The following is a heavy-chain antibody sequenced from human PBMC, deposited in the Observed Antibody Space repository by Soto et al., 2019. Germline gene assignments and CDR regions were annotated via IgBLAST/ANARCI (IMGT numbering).Heavy chain of an antibody. Sequence: EVQLVESGGGLIQPGGSLRLSCAASGFTVNTNYMTWVRQAPGKGLEWVSVIYSGGRTYYADSVKGRFTISRDNSKNTVYLQMRSLRAEDTAVYYCAREGQRASWGQGTLVTVSS. J-gene: IGHJ5*02. CDR1: GFTVNTNY. CDR2: IYSGGRT. CDR3: AREGQRAS. D-gene: IGHD5-18*01. V-gene: IGHV3-53*01.